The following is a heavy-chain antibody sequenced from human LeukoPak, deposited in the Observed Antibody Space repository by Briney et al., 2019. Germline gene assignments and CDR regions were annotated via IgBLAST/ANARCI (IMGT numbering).Heavy chain of an antibody. CDR3: TKGSHMDV. V-gene: IGHV3-23*01. Sequence: PGGSLRLSCVASGFTFTSYDMSWVRQAPGKGLEWVSSITSGYSTYYADSVKGRFTIFRDNSKNTLYLQMNSMRAEDTAVYYCTKGSHMDVWGKGTTVTVSS. CDR2: ITSGYST. J-gene: IGHJ6*03. CDR1: GFTFTSYD.